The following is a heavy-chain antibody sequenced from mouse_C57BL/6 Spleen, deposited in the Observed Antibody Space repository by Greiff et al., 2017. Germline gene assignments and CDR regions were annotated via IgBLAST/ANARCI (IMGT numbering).Heavy chain of an antibody. V-gene: IGHV1-7*01. D-gene: IGHD2-3*01. J-gene: IGHJ3*01. CDR3: ARDDGYYRFAY. CDR1: GYTFTSYW. CDR2: INPSSGNT. Sequence: VKLMESGAELAKPGASVKLSCKASGYTFTSYWMHWVKQRPGPGLEWIGYINPSSGNTKYNQKFKDKATMTADKSASTAYMQLSCLTDEDSAVYYCARDDGYYRFAYWGQGTLVTVSA.